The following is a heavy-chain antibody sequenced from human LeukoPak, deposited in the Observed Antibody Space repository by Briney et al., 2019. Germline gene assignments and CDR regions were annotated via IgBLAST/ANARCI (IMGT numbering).Heavy chain of an antibody. CDR3: VKDTRNDYGGSVGAFDI. D-gene: IGHD4-23*01. CDR2: ISSNGGST. Sequence: GGSLRLSCSASGFTFSSYAMHWVRQAPGKGLEYVSAISSNGGSTYYADSVKGRFTISRDNSKNTLYLQMSSLRAEDTAVYYCVKDTRNDYGGSVGAFDIWGQGTMVTVSS. V-gene: IGHV3-64D*09. J-gene: IGHJ3*02. CDR1: GFTFSSYA.